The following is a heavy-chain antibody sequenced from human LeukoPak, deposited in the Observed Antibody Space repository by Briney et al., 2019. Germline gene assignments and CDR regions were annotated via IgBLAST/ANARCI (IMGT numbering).Heavy chain of an antibody. J-gene: IGHJ3*02. D-gene: IGHD2-8*01. Sequence: PGGSLRLSCAASGFTFSSYAMSWVRQAPGKGLEWVSAISGSGGSTYYADSVKGRFTISRDNSKNTLYLQMNSLRAEDTAVYYCAKDRGCTNGVCSIAGAFDIWGRGTMVTVSS. CDR1: GFTFSSYA. V-gene: IGHV3-23*01. CDR2: ISGSGGST. CDR3: AKDRGCTNGVCSIAGAFDI.